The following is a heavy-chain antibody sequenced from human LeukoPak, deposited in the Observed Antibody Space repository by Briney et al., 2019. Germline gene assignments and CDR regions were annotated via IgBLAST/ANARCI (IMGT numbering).Heavy chain of an antibody. J-gene: IGHJ4*02. V-gene: IGHV3-30*02. D-gene: IGHD4-17*01. CDR3: AKAQGHDYGDSGALDY. Sequence: PGGSLRLSCAASGFTFSSYGMHWVRQAPGKGLEWVAFIRYDGSNKYYADSVKGRFTISRDNSKNTLYLQMNSLRAEDTAVYYCAKAQGHDYGDSGALDYWGQGTLVTVSS. CDR1: GFTFSSYG. CDR2: IRYDGSNK.